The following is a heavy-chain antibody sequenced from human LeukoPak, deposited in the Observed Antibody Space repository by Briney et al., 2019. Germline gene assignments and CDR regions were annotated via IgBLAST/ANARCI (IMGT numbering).Heavy chain of an antibody. CDR1: GFTFSDYY. D-gene: IGHD4-17*01. J-gene: IGHJ2*01. Sequence: RPGGSLRLSCAASGFTFSDYYMSWIRQAPGKGLEWVSYISSGTTIYYADSVKGRFTISRDNAKNSLYLQMNSLRAEDTAVYYCARRTVTRDWYFDLWGRGTLVTVSS. CDR2: ISSGTTI. V-gene: IGHV3-11*01. CDR3: ARRTVTRDWYFDL.